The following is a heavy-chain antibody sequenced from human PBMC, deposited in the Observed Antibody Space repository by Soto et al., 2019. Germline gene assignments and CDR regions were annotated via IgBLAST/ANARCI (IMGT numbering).Heavy chain of an antibody. CDR2: MYYSGST. CDR3: DRVTVPAAIGFAFDP. Sequence: SETLSLTCTVSGDSISSGDYYWSWIRQPPGKGLEWIGYMYYSGSTNYNPSLKSRVTISVDTSKNQFSLKLSSVTAADTAVYYCDRVTVPAAIGFAFDPWGHGTLVTVYS. D-gene: IGHD2-2*02. J-gene: IGHJ5*02. CDR1: GDSISSGDYY. V-gene: IGHV4-30-4*01.